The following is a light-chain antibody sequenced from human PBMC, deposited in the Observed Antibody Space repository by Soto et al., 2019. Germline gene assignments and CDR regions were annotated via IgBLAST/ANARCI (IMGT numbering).Light chain of an antibody. CDR1: QSVSDTY. V-gene: IGKV3-20*01. J-gene: IGKJ1*01. CDR2: GAS. CDR3: QQYGSSSWT. Sequence: EIVLTQSPGTLSLSPGDRATLSCRASQSVSDTYIAWYQQKPGQAPRLLIYGASSRATGMPDRFSGSGSGTDFTLTISRLEPEDFAVYYWQQYGSSSWTFGQGTKVEIK.